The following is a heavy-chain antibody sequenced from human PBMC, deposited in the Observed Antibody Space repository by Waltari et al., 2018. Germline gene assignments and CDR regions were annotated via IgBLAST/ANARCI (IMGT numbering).Heavy chain of an antibody. CDR3: AKGGGIAVAGPQGEFDY. CDR2: LWYDGSNK. J-gene: IGHJ4*02. Sequence: QVQLVESGGGVVQPGRSLRLSCAASGFPFSSHGMHWVSQAPGRGLEWVAVLWYDGSNKYYADSVKGRFTSSRDNSKNTLYLQMNSLRAEDTAMYYCAKGGGIAVAGPQGEFDYWGQGTLVTVSS. CDR1: GFPFSSHG. D-gene: IGHD6-19*01. V-gene: IGHV3-30*18.